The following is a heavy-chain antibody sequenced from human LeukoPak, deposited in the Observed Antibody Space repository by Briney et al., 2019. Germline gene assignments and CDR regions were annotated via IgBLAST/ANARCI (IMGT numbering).Heavy chain of an antibody. CDR2: ISSSSSYT. V-gene: IGHV3-11*05. D-gene: IGHD3-10*01. CDR3: ARVIPTYGSGSFNWFDP. J-gene: IGHJ5*02. Sequence: GGSLRLSCAASGFTFSDYYMSWIRQAPGKGLEWVSYISSSSSYTNYADSVKGRFTISRDNAKNSLYLQMNSLRAEDTAVYYCARVIPTYGSGSFNWFDPWGQGTLVTVSS. CDR1: GFTFSDYY.